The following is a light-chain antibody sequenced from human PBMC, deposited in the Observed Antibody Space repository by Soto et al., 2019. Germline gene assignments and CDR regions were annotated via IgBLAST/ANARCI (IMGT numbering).Light chain of an antibody. Sequence: DIHVTQSPSTLSASVGDRITITCRASQSICSWLAWYQQKPGKAPKLLIYDASSLESGVPSRFSGSGSGTEFTLTISSLQPDDFATYYCQQYNSYAYTLGQGTNVHIK. CDR1: QSICSW. J-gene: IGKJ2*01. CDR3: QQYNSYAYT. CDR2: DAS. V-gene: IGKV1-5*01.